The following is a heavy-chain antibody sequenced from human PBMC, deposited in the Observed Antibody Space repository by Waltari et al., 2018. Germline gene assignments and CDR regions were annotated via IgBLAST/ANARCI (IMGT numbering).Heavy chain of an antibody. CDR2: IYYSGRT. V-gene: IGHV4-39*07. J-gene: IGHJ3*02. Sequence: QLQLQESGPGLVKPSETLSLTCTVSGGSLSSSSYYWGWIRQPPGQGLEWIGSIYYSGRTYYNPSLKSRVTISVDTSKNQFSLKLSSVTAADTAVYYCARRVSQLSGGVIVGAFDIWGQGTMVTVSS. D-gene: IGHD3-16*02. CDR1: GGSLSSSSYY. CDR3: ARRVSQLSGGVIVGAFDI.